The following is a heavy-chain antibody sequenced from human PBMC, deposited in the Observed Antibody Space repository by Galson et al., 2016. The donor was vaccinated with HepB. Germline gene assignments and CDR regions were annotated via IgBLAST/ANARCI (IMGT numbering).Heavy chain of an antibody. J-gene: IGHJ4*02. D-gene: IGHD1-26*01. Sequence: SETLSLTCAVSGGSMSDNSWWAWVRQSPRKDLEWIGEIYQTGTAHYNPSFTSRATISIDKSNNQISLRLETVTAADTAVYYCTRGTLGTTASMAFDFWDQGTLVSVSS. CDR3: TRGTLGTTASMAFDF. CDR2: IYQTGTA. CDR1: GGSMSDNSW. V-gene: IGHV4-4*02.